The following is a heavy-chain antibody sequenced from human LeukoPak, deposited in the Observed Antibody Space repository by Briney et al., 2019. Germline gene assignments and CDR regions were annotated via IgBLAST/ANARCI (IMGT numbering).Heavy chain of an antibody. V-gene: IGHV4-39*01. J-gene: IGHJ4*02. CDR3: ARQAISGYDPPPFDS. CDR2: LYYSGST. Sequence: SETLSLTCTVSGGSISSSTYYWGWIRQPPGKGLEWIGNLYYSGSTYYNPSLKSRVTISVDTSKNQFSLKLSSVTAADTAVYCCARQAISGYDPPPFDSWGQGTPVTVSS. CDR1: GGSISSSTYY. D-gene: IGHD5-12*01.